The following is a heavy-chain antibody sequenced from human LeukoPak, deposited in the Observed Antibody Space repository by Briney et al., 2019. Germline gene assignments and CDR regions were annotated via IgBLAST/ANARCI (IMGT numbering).Heavy chain of an antibody. CDR2: LNPNSGVT. D-gene: IGHD5-18*01. Sequence: VASVKVSCKASVYTFTGYFMHWLRHAPGQGLEWMGWLNPNSGVTNYAPKFRGRVTMTRDTSISTTYMELSRLTSDDTAVSLCARGPKVWIQVHHGNGFDNWGQGTLVTVSS. J-gene: IGHJ4*02. V-gene: IGHV1-2*02. CDR3: ARGPKVWIQVHHGNGFDN. CDR1: VYTFTGYF.